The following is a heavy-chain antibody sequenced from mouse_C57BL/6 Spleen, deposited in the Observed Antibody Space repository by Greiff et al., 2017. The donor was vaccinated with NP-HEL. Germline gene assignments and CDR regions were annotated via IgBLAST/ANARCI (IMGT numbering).Heavy chain of an antibody. J-gene: IGHJ1*03. D-gene: IGHD2-2*01. Sequence: QVQLQQSGAELARPGASVKLSCKASGYTFTSYGISWVKQRTGQGLEWIGEIYPRSGNTYYNEKFKGKATLTADKSSSTAYMELRSLTSEDSAVYFCARRYGYDKSYWYFDVWGTGTTVTVSS. V-gene: IGHV1-81*01. CDR2: IYPRSGNT. CDR3: ARRYGYDKSYWYFDV. CDR1: GYTFTSYG.